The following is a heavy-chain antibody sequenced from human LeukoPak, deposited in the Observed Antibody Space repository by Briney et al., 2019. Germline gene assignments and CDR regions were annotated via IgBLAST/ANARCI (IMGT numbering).Heavy chain of an antibody. CDR1: GFTFSSYS. D-gene: IGHD3-10*01. CDR3: AIPNTIGSQKALDY. Sequence: GGSLRLSCAASGFTFSSYSMNWVRQAPGKGLEWVSYISSSSSTIYYADSVKGRFTISRDNAKNSLYLQMNSLRDEDTAVYYCAIPNTIGSQKALDYWGQGTLVTVSS. V-gene: IGHV3-48*02. J-gene: IGHJ4*02. CDR2: ISSSSSTI.